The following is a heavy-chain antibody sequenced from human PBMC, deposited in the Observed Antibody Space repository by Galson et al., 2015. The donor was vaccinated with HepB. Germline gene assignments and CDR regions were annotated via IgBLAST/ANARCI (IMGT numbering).Heavy chain of an antibody. CDR1: GGTFSSYA. D-gene: IGHD2-15*01. J-gene: IGHJ4*02. V-gene: IGHV1-69*13. CDR2: IIPIFGTA. CDR3: AGYCSGGSCYNLGY. Sequence: SVKVSCKASGGTFSSYAISWVRQAPRQGLEWMGGIIPIFGTANYAQKFQGRVTITADESTSTAYMELSSLRSEDTAVYYCAGYCSGGSCYNLGYWGQGTLVTVSS.